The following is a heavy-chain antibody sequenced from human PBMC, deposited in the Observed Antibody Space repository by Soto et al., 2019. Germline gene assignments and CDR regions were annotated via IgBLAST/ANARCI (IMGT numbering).Heavy chain of an antibody. V-gene: IGHV4-39*01. CDR1: GGSISSSSYY. J-gene: IGHJ4*02. CDR2: IYYSGST. CDR3: ANERSGYYAGFDY. D-gene: IGHD3-22*01. Sequence: QLQLQESGPGLVKPSETLSLTCTVSGGSISSSSYYWGWIRQPPGKGLEWIGSIYYSGSTYYNPSLKSRVTISVDTSKNQFSLKLSSVTAADTAVYYCANERSGYYAGFDYWGQGTLVTVSS.